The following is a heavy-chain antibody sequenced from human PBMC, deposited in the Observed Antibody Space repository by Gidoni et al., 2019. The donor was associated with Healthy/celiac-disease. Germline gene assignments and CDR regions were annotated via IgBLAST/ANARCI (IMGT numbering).Heavy chain of an antibody. J-gene: IGHJ6*02. CDR2: ISYDGSNK. V-gene: IGHV3-30*18. Sequence: QVQLVESGGGVVQPGRSLRPTCAASGFTFSSYGMHWVRQAPGKGLEWVAVISYDGSNKYYADSVKGRFTISRDNSKNTLYLQMNSLRAEDTAVYYCAKVLSSSYYYYYGMDVWGQGTTVTVSS. CDR3: AKVLSSSYYYYYGMDV. D-gene: IGHD6-6*01. CDR1: GFTFSSYG.